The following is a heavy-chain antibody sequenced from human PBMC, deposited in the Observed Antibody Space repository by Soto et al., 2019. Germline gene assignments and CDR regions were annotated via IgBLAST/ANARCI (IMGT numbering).Heavy chain of an antibody. D-gene: IGHD5-12*01. J-gene: IGHJ4*02. CDR3: APVGIGTTTVDY. V-gene: IGHV4-39*02. Sequence: PSETLSLTCLVSGGSISSSTYYWGWIRQPPGKGLEWIGSIYYSGATYYNPSLRSRITISMDRSKNHFSLKLTSVTAADTAIYYCAPVGIGTTTVDYWGQGTLVTVPQ. CDR1: GGSISSSTYY. CDR2: IYYSGAT.